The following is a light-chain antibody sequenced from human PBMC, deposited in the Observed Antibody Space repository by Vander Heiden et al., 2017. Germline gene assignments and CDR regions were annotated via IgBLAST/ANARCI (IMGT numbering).Light chain of an antibody. Sequence: SVLTLPPSASGTPGQRVTISCSARSSNFGRNTVNRYQQLPETATKLLIDSNNQRPSGVPDRFSGSKSGTSASLAIRGLQSEDEADYYCAAGDDSLNGWVFGGGTKLTVL. CDR2: SNN. J-gene: IGLJ3*02. CDR1: SSNFGRNT. CDR3: AAGDDSLNGWV. V-gene: IGLV1-44*01.